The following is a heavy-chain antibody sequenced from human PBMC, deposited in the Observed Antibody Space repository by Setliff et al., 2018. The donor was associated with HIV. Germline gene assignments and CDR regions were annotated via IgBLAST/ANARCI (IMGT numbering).Heavy chain of an antibody. Sequence: GGSLRLSCAASGFTFSNYAMTWVRQAPGKGLEWVSGISNSASGQRTFYADSVKGRFTISRDNSKNALYLEMSSLRGEDTAVYYCARDHGGSSLVWGQGTMVTVSS. CDR3: ARDHGGSSLV. CDR2: ISNSASGQRT. CDR1: GFTFSNYA. V-gene: IGHV3-23*01. D-gene: IGHD6-13*01. J-gene: IGHJ3*01.